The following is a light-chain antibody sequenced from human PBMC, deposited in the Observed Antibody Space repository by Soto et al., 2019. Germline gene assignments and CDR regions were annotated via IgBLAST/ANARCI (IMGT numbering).Light chain of an antibody. CDR1: SSDVGSGDV. CDR2: EGF. CDR3: CSHAGRDTYV. V-gene: IGLV2-23*01. Sequence: QSVLTQPASVSGSPGQSITISCTGTSSDVGSGDVVSWYQHYPGKAPQLIIYEGFKRPSGVSSRFSGSKSGNTASLTISGLQAEDEAEFHCCSHAGRDTYVFGTGTKVTVL. J-gene: IGLJ1*01.